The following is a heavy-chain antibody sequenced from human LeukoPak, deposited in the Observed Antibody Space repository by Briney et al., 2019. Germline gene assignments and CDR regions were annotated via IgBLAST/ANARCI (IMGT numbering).Heavy chain of an antibody. Sequence: SETLSLTCTVSGGSISSYHWSWIRQPPGKGLEWIGYIYYSGSTNYNPSLKSRVTISVDTSKNQFSLKLSSVTAADTAVYYCARDSIGYGRPGAFDYWGQGTLVTVSS. CDR2: IYYSGST. J-gene: IGHJ4*02. CDR3: ARDSIGYGRPGAFDY. CDR1: GGSISSYH. V-gene: IGHV4-59*01. D-gene: IGHD5-12*01.